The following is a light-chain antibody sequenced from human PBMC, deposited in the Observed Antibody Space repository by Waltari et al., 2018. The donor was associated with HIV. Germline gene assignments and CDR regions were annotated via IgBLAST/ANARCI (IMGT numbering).Light chain of an antibody. V-gene: IGKV1-5*03. CDR1: RSVGPW. Sequence: DIQLSQSPSTLSAPVGGRVPITCRASRSVGPWLAWYQERPGDGPRLLIYKASILKTGVPSRFSGGGSGTDFTLSINNLQPEDSATYYCQQFNNEWTFGQGT. CDR2: KAS. CDR3: QQFNNEWT. J-gene: IGKJ1*01.